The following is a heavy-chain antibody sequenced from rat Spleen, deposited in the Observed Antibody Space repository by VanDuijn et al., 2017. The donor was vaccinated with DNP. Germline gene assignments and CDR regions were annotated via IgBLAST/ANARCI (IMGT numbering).Heavy chain of an antibody. CDR3: TRDWGGYSELDWFAY. V-gene: IGHV2S30*01. Sequence: QVQLKESGPGLVQPSQTLSLACTVSGFSLMDYSVHWVRQPPGKGLEWMGRMKYDGDTYYNSVLKSRLSISRDTSKSQVFLKMNSLQTEDTAIYYCTRDWGGYSELDWFAYWGQGTLVTVSS. D-gene: IGHD1-11*01. CDR1: GFSLMDYS. CDR2: MKYDGDT. J-gene: IGHJ3*01.